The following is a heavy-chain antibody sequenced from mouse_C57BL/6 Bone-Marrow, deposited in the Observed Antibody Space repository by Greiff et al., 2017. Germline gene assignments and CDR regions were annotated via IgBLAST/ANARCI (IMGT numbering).Heavy chain of an antibody. CDR1: GYAFSSYW. J-gene: IGHJ4*01. CDR2: IYPGDGDT. V-gene: IGHV1-80*01. D-gene: IGHD2-10*02. Sequence: QVQLKESGAELVKPGASVKISCKASGYAFSSYWMNWVKQRPGKGLEWIGQIYPGDGDTNYNGKFKGKATLTADKSSSTAYMQLSSLTSEDSAVYFCARSVYGFYAMDYWGQGTSVTVSS. CDR3: ARSVYGFYAMDY.